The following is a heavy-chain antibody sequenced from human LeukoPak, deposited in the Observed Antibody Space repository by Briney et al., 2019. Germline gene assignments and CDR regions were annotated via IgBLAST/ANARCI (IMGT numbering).Heavy chain of an antibody. J-gene: IGHJ4*02. CDR1: GFTFDDYG. Sequence: GGSLRLSCAASGFTFDDYGMSWVRQAPGKGLEWVSGINWNGGSTGYADSVKGRFTISRDNAKNSLYLQMNSLRAEDTAVYYCARAGFTFSDYFGSFFDYWGQGTLVTVSS. CDR2: INWNGGST. D-gene: IGHD3-10*01. CDR3: ARAGFTFSDYFGSFFDY. V-gene: IGHV3-20*04.